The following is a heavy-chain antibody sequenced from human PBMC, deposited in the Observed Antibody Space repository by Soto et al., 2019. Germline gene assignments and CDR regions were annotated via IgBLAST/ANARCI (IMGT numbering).Heavy chain of an antibody. CDR3: ASRENNCSSTSCQFDY. CDR1: GGSISSSSYY. J-gene: IGHJ4*02. Sequence: SETLSLTCTVSGGSISSSSYYWGWIRQPPGKGLEWIGSIYYSGSTYYNPSLKSRVTISVDTSKNQFSLKLSSVTAADTAVYYCASRENNCSSTSCQFDYWGQGTLVTVSS. V-gene: IGHV4-39*01. CDR2: IYYSGST. D-gene: IGHD2-2*01.